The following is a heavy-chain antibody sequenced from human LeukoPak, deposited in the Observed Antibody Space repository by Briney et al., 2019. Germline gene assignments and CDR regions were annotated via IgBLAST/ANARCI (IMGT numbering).Heavy chain of an antibody. CDR2: INSDGSST. D-gene: IGHD3-22*01. CDR3: TREKDYYDSSGYYRDAFDI. CDR1: GFTFSSYW. J-gene: IGHJ3*02. Sequence: GGSLRLSCAASGFTFSSYWMHWVRQAPGKGLVWVSRINSDGSSTSYADSVKGRFTISRDNAKNTLYLQMNSLRAEDTAVYYCTREKDYYDSSGYYRDAFDIWGQGTKVTASS. V-gene: IGHV3-74*01.